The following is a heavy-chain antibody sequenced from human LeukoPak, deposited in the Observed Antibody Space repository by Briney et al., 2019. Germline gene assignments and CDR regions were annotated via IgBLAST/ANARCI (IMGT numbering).Heavy chain of an antibody. CDR1: GYTFTDHD. V-gene: IGHV1-8*01. Sequence: ASVKVSCKASGYTFTDHDINWVRQATGQGLEWMGWMNPNSGNRGYAQRFQGRITMTRDTSTSTAYMELSSLRSEDTAVYYCARRPGTVPKFDPWGQGTLVTVSS. CDR3: ARRPGTVPKFDP. D-gene: IGHD4-11*01. CDR2: MNPNSGNR. J-gene: IGHJ5*02.